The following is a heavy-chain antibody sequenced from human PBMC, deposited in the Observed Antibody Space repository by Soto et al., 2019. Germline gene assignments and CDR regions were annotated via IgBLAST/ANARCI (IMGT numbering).Heavy chain of an antibody. CDR3: AKGLLSCTGTTCRPEYFDF. CDR2: ISGHGDST. CDR1: GFIFDSYV. Sequence: GGSLRLSCAASGFIFDSYVMTWVRQAPGKGLDWVSSISGHGDSTYFADSMKGRFTISRDNSKNTLHLQMNSLRADDTAVYYCAKGLLSCTGTTCRPEYFDFWGQGTLVTVSS. D-gene: IGHD2-2*01. J-gene: IGHJ4*02. V-gene: IGHV3-23*01.